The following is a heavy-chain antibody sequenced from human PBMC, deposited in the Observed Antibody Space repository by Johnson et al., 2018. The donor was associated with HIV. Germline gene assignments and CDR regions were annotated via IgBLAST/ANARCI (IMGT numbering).Heavy chain of an antibody. Sequence: VQLVESGGGVIRPGGSLRLSCAASGFTFVDYGMSWVRQAPGKGLEWVSGINWNGGSTGYADSVKGRVTISRDNAKNSLYLQLNSLRAEDTAVYYCAKDLQLWAPSSAFDIWGQGTMVTVSS. CDR2: INWNGGST. J-gene: IGHJ3*02. CDR3: AKDLQLWAPSSAFDI. V-gene: IGHV3-20*04. CDR1: GFTFVDYG. D-gene: IGHD5-18*01.